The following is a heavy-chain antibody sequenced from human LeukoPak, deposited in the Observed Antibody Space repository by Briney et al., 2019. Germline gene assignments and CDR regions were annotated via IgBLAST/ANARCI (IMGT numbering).Heavy chain of an antibody. V-gene: IGHV3-23*01. CDR1: GFTLSSYG. Sequence: GGSLRLSCAASGFTLSSYGMTWVRQAPGKGLEWVSAISGSGGNTYYADSVKGRFTISRDNSKNTLSVQMDSLRAEDTAVYYCAKNYGDSVSGAFDIWGQGTMVTVSS. D-gene: IGHD4-17*01. J-gene: IGHJ3*02. CDR3: AKNYGDSVSGAFDI. CDR2: ISGSGGNT.